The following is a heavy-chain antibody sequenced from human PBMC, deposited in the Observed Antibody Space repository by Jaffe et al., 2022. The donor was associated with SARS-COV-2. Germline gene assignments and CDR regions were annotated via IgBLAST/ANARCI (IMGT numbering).Heavy chain of an antibody. V-gene: IGHV4-61*02. CDR3: ARQTLRYTSAWTTGGGDSFDV. J-gene: IGHJ3*01. CDR2: IDGSGST. Sequence: QVELQESGPGLVKPSQTLSLTCSVSGGAFITNNYYWTWIRQAAGKGLEWIGRIDGSGSTNYNPSLKSRVTISLDTSRKQFSLRLTFVTAGDTAVYYCARQTLRYTSAWTTGGGDSFDVWGQGSMVTVSS. D-gene: IGHD2-2*02. CDR1: GGAFITNNYY.